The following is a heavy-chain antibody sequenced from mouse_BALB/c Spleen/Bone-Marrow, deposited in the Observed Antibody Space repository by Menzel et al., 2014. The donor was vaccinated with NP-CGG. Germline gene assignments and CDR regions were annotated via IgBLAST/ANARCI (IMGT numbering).Heavy chain of an antibody. CDR2: IRNKANGYTT. D-gene: IGHD2-14*01. CDR1: GFTFTDYY. J-gene: IGHJ1*01. Sequence: EVQLVESGGGLVQPGGSVRLSCATSGFTFTDYYMSWVRQPPGKALEWLGFIRNKANGYTTEYSASVKGRFTISRDNSQSILYLQMNALRAEDSATYYCARDEKVRIYWYFDVWGAGTTVTVSS. V-gene: IGHV7-3*02. CDR3: ARDEKVRIYWYFDV.